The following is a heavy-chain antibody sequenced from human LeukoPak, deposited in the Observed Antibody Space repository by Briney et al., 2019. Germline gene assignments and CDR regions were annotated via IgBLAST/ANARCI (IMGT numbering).Heavy chain of an antibody. D-gene: IGHD4-11*01. CDR3: ARAPYSNYERSWFDP. J-gene: IGHJ5*02. CDR2: VNPNSGGT. V-gene: IGHV1-2*06. Sequence: ASVKVSCKASVYTFTDYYIHWVRQAPGQGLEWMGRVNPNSGGTSSAQKFQGRVTMTRDTSISTAYMELSRLISDDTAVYYCARAPYSNYERSWFDPWGQGTLVTVSS. CDR1: VYTFTDYY.